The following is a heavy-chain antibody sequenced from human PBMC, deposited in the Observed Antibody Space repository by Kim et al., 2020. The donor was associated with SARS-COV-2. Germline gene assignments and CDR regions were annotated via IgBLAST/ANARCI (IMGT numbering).Heavy chain of an antibody. D-gene: IGHD1-26*01. CDR2: ISGSGGST. CDR1: GLTFSSYA. CDR3: AKDLSGSYYDGSYYFDY. V-gene: IGHV3-23*01. J-gene: IGHJ4*02. Sequence: GGSLRLSCAASGLTFSSYAMSWVRQAPGKGLEWVSAISGSGGSTYYADSVKGRFTISRDNSKNTLYLQMNSLRAEDTAVYYCAKDLSGSYYDGSYYFDYWGQGTLVTVSS.